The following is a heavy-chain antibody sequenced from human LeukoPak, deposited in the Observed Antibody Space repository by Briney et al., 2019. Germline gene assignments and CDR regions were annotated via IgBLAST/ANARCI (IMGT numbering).Heavy chain of an antibody. D-gene: IGHD2-8*01. CDR2: IRDKANTDAT. CDR1: GFTFSDSA. J-gene: IGHJ4*02. CDR3: TRANGGLTDY. Sequence: GGSLRLSCAASGFTFSDSAIHWVRQASGKGLEWVGRIRDKANTDATVYAASVKGRFTISRDDLKNTAYPQMNSLKTEDTAVYYCTRANGGLTDYWGQGTLVTVSS. V-gene: IGHV3-73*01.